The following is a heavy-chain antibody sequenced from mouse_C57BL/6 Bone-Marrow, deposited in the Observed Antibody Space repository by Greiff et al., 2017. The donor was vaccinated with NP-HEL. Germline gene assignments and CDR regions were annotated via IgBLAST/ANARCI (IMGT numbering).Heavy chain of an antibody. D-gene: IGHD2-4*01. CDR3: ARRDDYGDWYFDV. V-gene: IGHV1-64*01. CDR2: IHPNSGST. Sequence: VQLQQSGAELVKPGASVKLSCKASGYTFTSYWMHWVKQRPGQGLEWIGMIHPNSGSTNYNEKFKSKATLTVDKSSSTAYMQLSSLTSEDSAVYYCARRDDYGDWYFDVWGTGTTVTVSS. CDR1: GYTFTSYW. J-gene: IGHJ1*03.